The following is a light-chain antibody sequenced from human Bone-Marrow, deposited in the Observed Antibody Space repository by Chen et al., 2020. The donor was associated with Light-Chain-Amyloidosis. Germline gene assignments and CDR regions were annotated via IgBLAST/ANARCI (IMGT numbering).Light chain of an antibody. CDR1: RLGNAH. CDR3: QAWDSSLYVV. J-gene: IGLJ2*01. Sequence: SYELTPPPSVSVSSGQTASITCYGHRLGNAHVSWYQQRPGQSPVLVIFEHNKRPSGIPERFSGSKSGNTATLTISGTQAMDEADYYCQAWDSSLYVVFGGGTKLTVL. V-gene: IGLV3-1*01. CDR2: EHN.